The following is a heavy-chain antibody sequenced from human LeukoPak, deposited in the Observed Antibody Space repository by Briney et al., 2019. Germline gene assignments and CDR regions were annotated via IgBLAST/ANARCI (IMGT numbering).Heavy chain of an antibody. CDR2: IYYSGNT. V-gene: IGHV4-30-4*01. CDR3: ARDLSPHGFDP. Sequence: SETLSLTCTVSGGSISSGDYYWSWISQPPGKGLEWIGYIYYSGNTYYNPSLKSRVTISLDTSNNQFSLKLSSVTAADTAVYYCARDLSPHGFDPWGQGILVTVSS. CDR1: GGSISSGDYY. J-gene: IGHJ5*02.